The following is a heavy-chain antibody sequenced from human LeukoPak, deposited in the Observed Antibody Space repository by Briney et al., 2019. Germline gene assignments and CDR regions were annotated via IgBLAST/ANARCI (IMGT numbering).Heavy chain of an antibody. CDR3: AKGVGFYDSSAYDH. CDR1: GFTFSSYA. V-gene: IGHV3-23*01. D-gene: IGHD3-22*01. CDR2: ISGSGGST. Sequence: GGSLRLSCAASGFTFSSYAMSWVGQAPGKGLEWVSGISGSGGSTYYVDSVKGRFTLSRDNSKKTLYLQMNSLRAEDTAVYYCAKGVGFYDSSAYDHWRQGTLVTVSS. J-gene: IGHJ5*02.